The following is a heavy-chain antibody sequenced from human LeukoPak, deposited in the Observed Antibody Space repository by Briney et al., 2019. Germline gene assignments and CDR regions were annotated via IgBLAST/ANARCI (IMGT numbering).Heavy chain of an antibody. CDR3: AKDRSSMTLLPQI. CDR1: GFSFDDYA. V-gene: IGHV3-9*01. Sequence: PGGSLRLSCAASGFSFDDYAMHWVRQVPGMGLEWVSGISWNSANIHYADSVKGRFTISRDNAKNSLYLQMNSLRPEDTALYYCAKDRSSMTLLPQIWGQGRMVTVSS. J-gene: IGHJ3*02. CDR2: ISWNSANI. D-gene: IGHD2/OR15-2a*01.